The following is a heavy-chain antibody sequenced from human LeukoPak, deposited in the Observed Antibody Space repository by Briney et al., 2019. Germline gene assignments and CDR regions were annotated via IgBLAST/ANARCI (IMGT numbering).Heavy chain of an antibody. J-gene: IGHJ5*02. CDR3: AKHLRRRFFSKTLGFDP. CDR2: INHSGST. Sequence: SETLSLTCSVSGGSISSDYWSWIRQPPGKGLEWVGEINHSGSTNYNPSLKSRVSISLDSSKNQFSLKLSSVTAADTAVYYCAKHLRRRFFSKTLGFDPWGQGTLVTVSS. D-gene: IGHD3-3*01. CDR1: GGSISSDY. V-gene: IGHV4-34*01.